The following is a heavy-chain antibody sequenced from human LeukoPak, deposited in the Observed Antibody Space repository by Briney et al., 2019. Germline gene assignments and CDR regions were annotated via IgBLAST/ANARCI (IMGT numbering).Heavy chain of an antibody. CDR2: INHSGST. CDR1: GGTFSCFY. J-gene: IGHJ4*02. V-gene: IGHV4-34*01. D-gene: IGHD4-17*01. CDR3: ARGGRPTGSFGD. Sequence: PSETLSRTCAVYGGTFSCFYWVRLPQPPGKGLEGMGEINHSGSTNYNPSLKSRATISVDTSKNQFSVKLSSVTAANTAVYYVARGGRPTGSFGDWGQGPLVTVSS.